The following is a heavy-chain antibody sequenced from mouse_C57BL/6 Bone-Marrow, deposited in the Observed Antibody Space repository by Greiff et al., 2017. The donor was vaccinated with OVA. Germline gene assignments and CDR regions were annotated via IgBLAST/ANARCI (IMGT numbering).Heavy chain of an antibody. CDR2: INPNNGGT. V-gene: IGHV1-18*01. CDR1: GYTFTDYN. CDR3: ARSDYYGSSYVFDY. D-gene: IGHD1-1*01. J-gene: IGHJ2*01. Sequence: EVKVVESGPELVKPGASVKIPCKASGYTFTDYNMDWVKQSHGKSLEWIGDINPNNGGTIYNQKFKGKATLTVDKSSSTAYMELRSLTSEDTAVYYCARSDYYGSSYVFDYWGQGTTLTVSS.